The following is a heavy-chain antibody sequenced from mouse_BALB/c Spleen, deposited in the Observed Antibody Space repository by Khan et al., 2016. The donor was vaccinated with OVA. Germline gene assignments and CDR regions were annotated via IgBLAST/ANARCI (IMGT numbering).Heavy chain of an antibody. Sequence: EVQLQQSGPELVKPGASVKISCEASGYSFTGYFMNWVMQSHGQSLEWIGRINPHIGETFYNQKFKDKATLTVDESSSTAHMELRSLASEDSAVYYCTIIYRSDFDYWGQGTTLTVSS. D-gene: IGHD1-1*01. CDR1: GYSFTGYF. V-gene: IGHV1-20*02. CDR2: INPHIGET. J-gene: IGHJ2*01. CDR3: TIIYRSDFDY.